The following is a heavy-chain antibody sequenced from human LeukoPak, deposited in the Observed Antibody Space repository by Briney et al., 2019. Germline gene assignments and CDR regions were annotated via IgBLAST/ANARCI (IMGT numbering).Heavy chain of an antibody. D-gene: IGHD3-16*01. CDR3: AKDSPHDYVWANYKLGWFFDY. Sequence: GGSLRLSCAASGFTFSSYAMHWVRQAPGKGLEWVAVISYDGSNKYYADSVKGRFTISRDNSKNTLYLQMNSLRAEDTAVYYCAKDSPHDYVWANYKLGWFFDYWGQGTLVTVSS. J-gene: IGHJ4*02. CDR1: GFTFSSYA. V-gene: IGHV3-30*04. CDR2: ISYDGSNK.